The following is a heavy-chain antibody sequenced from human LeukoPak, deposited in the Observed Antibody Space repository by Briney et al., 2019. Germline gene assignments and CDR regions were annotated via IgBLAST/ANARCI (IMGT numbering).Heavy chain of an antibody. Sequence: SETLSLTCTVSGGSISSYYWSWIRQPPGKGLEWIGYIYYSGSTNYNPSLKSRVTISVDTSKNQFSLKLSSVTAADTAVYYCARDSGVGSTPGLYYDFWSGYYSNAFDIWGQGTMVTVSS. J-gene: IGHJ3*02. V-gene: IGHV4-59*12. CDR3: ARDSGVGSTPGLYYDFWSGYYSNAFDI. D-gene: IGHD3-3*01. CDR1: GGSISSYY. CDR2: IYYSGST.